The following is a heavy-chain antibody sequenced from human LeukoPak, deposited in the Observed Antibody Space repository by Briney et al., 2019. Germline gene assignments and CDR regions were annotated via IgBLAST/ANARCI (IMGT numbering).Heavy chain of an antibody. V-gene: IGHV4-31*03. CDR2: IYYSGST. J-gene: IGHJ4*02. CDR3: ARDARSSGAFDY. D-gene: IGHD3-22*01. CDR1: GGSISSGGYY. Sequence: KSSETLSLTCTVSGGSISSGGYYWSWICQHPGKGLEWIGYIYYSGSTYYNPSLKSRVTISVDTSKNQFSLKLSSVTAADTAVYYCARDARSSGAFDYWGQGTLVTVSS.